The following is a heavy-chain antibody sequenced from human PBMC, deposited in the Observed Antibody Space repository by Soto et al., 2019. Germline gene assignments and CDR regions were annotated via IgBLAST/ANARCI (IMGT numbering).Heavy chain of an antibody. D-gene: IGHD5-12*01. V-gene: IGHV3-48*02. CDR1: GFTFSRYC. CDR2: IDTSSGTK. J-gene: IGHJ4*02. Sequence: PGGSLRLSCAASGFTFSRYCMNWVRQAPGKGLEWLSYIDTSSGTKYYADSVKGRFIISRDNAKNSLFLQMNSLRDEDTAVYYCARGGVTTIFGDSWGQGTLVTVSS. CDR3: ARGGVTTIFGDS.